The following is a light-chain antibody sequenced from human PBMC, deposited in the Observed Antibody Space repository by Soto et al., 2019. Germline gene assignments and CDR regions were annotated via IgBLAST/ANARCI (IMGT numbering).Light chain of an antibody. CDR3: QHSAT. CDR1: QDISNY. Sequence: DIQMTQSPSSLSASVGDRVTITCQASQDISNYLNWYQQKPGKAPKLLIYDASNLETGVPSRFSGSGSGTDFTFTISSLQPEAIATYYCQHSATFGQGTKLEIK. V-gene: IGKV1-33*01. J-gene: IGKJ2*01. CDR2: DAS.